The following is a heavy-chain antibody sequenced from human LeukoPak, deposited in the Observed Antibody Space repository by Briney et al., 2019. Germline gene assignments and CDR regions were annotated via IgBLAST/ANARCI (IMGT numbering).Heavy chain of an antibody. Sequence: ASGKVSCKASGGTFNSYAISWVGQAPGQGLEWRGGIIPIFGTANYAQKFQGRVTITTDESTSTAYMELSSLRSEDTAVYYCAGAQVYSYGYVEYYFDYWGQGTLVTVSS. CDR3: AGAQVYSYGYVEYYFDY. J-gene: IGHJ4*02. CDR1: GGTFNSYA. D-gene: IGHD5-18*01. V-gene: IGHV1-69*05. CDR2: IIPIFGTA.